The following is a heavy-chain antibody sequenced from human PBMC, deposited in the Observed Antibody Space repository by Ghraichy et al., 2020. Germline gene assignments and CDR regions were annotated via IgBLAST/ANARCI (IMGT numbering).Heavy chain of an antibody. Sequence: GESLNISCAASGFTSSSYWMHWVRQAPGKGLVWVSRINSDGSSTSYADSVKGRFTISRDNAKNTLYLQMNSLRAEDTAVYYCAIDTAGDFDYWGQGTLVTVSS. V-gene: IGHV3-74*01. CDR2: INSDGSST. CDR1: GFTSSSYW. J-gene: IGHJ4*02. D-gene: IGHD6-19*01. CDR3: AIDTAGDFDY.